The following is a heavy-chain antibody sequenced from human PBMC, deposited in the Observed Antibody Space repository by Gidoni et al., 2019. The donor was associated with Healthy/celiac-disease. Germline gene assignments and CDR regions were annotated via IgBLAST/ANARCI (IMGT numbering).Heavy chain of an antibody. V-gene: IGHV1-18*01. CDR3: ARAAYLEWLSSFDY. J-gene: IGHJ4*02. CDR2: SSAYNGNT. CDR1: GSTFPSYG. Sequence: QVQLVQSGAEVKKPAAPVKFSCKASGSTFPSYGIRGVRQAPGQGLEWVGWSSAYNGNTNDAQKLQSRVTMTTNTSTSTAYMELRSLRSDDTAVYYCARAAYLEWLSSFDYWGQGTLVTVSS. D-gene: IGHD3-3*01.